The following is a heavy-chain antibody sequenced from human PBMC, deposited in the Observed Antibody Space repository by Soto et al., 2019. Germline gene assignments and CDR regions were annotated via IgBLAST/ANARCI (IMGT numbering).Heavy chain of an antibody. CDR1: GYTFTSYY. CDR3: ARAYLHLTPFGVVTDTGYFDY. J-gene: IGHJ4*02. CDR2: INPSGGST. Sequence: ASVKVSCKASGYTFTSYYMHWVRQAPGQGLEWMGIINPSGGSTSYAQKFQGRVTMTRDTSTSTVYMELSSLRSEDTAVYYCARAYLHLTPFGVVTDTGYFDYWGQGTLVTVSS. V-gene: IGHV1-46*01. D-gene: IGHD3-3*01.